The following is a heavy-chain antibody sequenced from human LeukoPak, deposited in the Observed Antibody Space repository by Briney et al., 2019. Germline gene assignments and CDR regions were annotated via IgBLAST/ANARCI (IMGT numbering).Heavy chain of an antibody. V-gene: IGHV1-8*02. J-gene: IGHJ4*02. D-gene: IGHD1-26*01. CDR2: MNPNSGNT. Sequence: ASVKVSCKASGYTFTSYDINWVRQATGQGLEWMGWMNPNSGNTGYAQKYQGRVTMTRNTSIRTAYMELSSLRSEYTARYYCARCPPSGSYACVHLGQGTLVTVSS. CDR3: ARCPPSGSYACVH. CDR1: GYTFTSYD.